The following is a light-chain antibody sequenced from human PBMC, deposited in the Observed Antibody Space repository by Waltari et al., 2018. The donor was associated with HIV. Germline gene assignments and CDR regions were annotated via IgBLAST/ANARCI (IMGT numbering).Light chain of an antibody. J-gene: IGLJ3*02. CDR1: NSDVGGYGY. CDR3: SSYTATTAIL. Sequence: QSVLTQPASVSGSPGQSITISCTGTNSDVGGYGYVSWYQQHPGKAPKLLIYEVTHRPSGISSRFSGSKSGHTASMTISGLQAEDEADYYCSSYTATTAILFGGGTKVTVL. CDR2: EVT. V-gene: IGLV2-14*01.